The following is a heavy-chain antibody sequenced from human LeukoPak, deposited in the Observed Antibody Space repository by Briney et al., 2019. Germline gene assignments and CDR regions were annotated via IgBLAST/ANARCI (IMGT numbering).Heavy chain of an antibody. CDR3: AREKGSSNYDS. D-gene: IGHD4-11*01. Sequence: GSLRLSCAASGFTFNSYWLHWVRQVPGKGLVWVSRINGDGSSTAYADSVKGRFTISRDNAKNTLYLQMNSLRAEDTAVYYCAREKGSSNYDSWGQGTLVTVSS. V-gene: IGHV3-74*03. CDR1: GFTFNSYW. J-gene: IGHJ5*01. CDR2: INGDGSST.